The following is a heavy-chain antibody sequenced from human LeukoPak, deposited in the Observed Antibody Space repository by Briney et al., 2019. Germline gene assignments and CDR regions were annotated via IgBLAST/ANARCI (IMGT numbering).Heavy chain of an antibody. CDR1: GFTFSSYS. Sequence: GGSLRLSCAASGFTFSSYSMNWVRQAPGKGLEWVSSISSSSSYIYYADSVKGRFTISRDNAKNSLYLQMNSLRAEDTAVYYCASLPGIAVAAQIDYWGQGTLVTVSS. D-gene: IGHD6-19*01. J-gene: IGHJ4*02. CDR3: ASLPGIAVAAQIDY. CDR2: ISSSSSYI. V-gene: IGHV3-21*01.